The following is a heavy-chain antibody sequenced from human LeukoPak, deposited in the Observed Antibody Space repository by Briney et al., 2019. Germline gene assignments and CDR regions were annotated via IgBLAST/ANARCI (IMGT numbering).Heavy chain of an antibody. Sequence: GASVKVSCKPSGGTFSSYAISWVRQAPGQGLEWMGGIIPIFGTANYAQKFQGRVTITADESTSTAYMELSSLRSEDTAVYYCARVGEGDSSGYLDYWGQGTLVTVSS. J-gene: IGHJ4*02. D-gene: IGHD3-22*01. V-gene: IGHV1-69*13. CDR2: IIPIFGTA. CDR3: ARVGEGDSSGYLDY. CDR1: GGTFSSYA.